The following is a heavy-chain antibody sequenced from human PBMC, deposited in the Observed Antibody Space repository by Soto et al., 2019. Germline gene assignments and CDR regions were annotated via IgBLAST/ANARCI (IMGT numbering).Heavy chain of an antibody. CDR2: IIPIVATA. CDR1: GGTFSSYA. J-gene: IGHJ6*01. Sequence: QVQLVQSGAEVKKPGSSVKVSCKASGGTFSSYAISWVRQAPGQGLEWMGGIIPIVATANYGQKFQGRVTITADESTSTAYMGLGSLRSEDTAVYYCARVLLGFGYTYADVWGQGTTVTVSS. CDR3: ARVLLGFGYTYADV. D-gene: IGHD3-10*01. V-gene: IGHV1-69*12.